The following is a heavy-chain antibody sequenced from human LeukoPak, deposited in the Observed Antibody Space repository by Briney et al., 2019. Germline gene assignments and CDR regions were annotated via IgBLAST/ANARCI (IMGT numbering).Heavy chain of an antibody. CDR2: INHSGST. Sequence: KPSETLSLTCTVSGVSISSSSYYWSWIRQPPGKGLEWIGEINHSGSTNYNPSLKSRVTISVDTSKNQFSLKLSSVTAADTAVYYCARDLRGRWGQGTLVTVSS. CDR1: GVSISSSSYY. CDR3: ARDLRGR. V-gene: IGHV4-39*07. J-gene: IGHJ4*02. D-gene: IGHD3-10*01.